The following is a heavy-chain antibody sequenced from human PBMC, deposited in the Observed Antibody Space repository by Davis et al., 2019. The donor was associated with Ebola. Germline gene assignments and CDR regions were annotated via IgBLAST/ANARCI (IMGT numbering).Heavy chain of an antibody. D-gene: IGHD5-18*01. J-gene: IGHJ6*03. Sequence: PGGSLRLSCAVYGGSFSGYYWSWIRQPPGKGLEWIGEINHSGSTNYNPSLKSRVTISVDTSKNQFSLKLSSVTAADTAVYYCARDGVDTAMPRYYYIDVWGKGTTVTVSS. CDR3: ARDGVDTAMPRYYYIDV. CDR1: GGSFSGYY. CDR2: INHSGST. V-gene: IGHV4-34*01.